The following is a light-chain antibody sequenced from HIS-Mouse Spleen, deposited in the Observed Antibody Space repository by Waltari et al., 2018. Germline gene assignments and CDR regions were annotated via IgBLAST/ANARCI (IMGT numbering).Light chain of an antibody. CDR1: QGIRND. J-gene: IGKJ1*01. CDR2: AAS. Sequence: AIQMTQSPSSLSASVGYSVTINCRASQGIRNDLGWYQQKPGKAPKLLIYAASSLQSGVPSRFSGSGSGTDFTLTISSLQPEDFATYYCLQDYNYPRTFGQGTKVEIK. V-gene: IGKV1-6*01. CDR3: LQDYNYPRT.